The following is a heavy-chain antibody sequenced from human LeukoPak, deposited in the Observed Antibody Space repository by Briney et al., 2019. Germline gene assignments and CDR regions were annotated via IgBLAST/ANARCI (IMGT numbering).Heavy chain of an antibody. Sequence: SETLSLTCTVSGGSISSYYWSWIRQPAGKGLEWIGRIYTSGSTNYNPSLKSRVTISVDTSKNQFSLKLSSVTAADTAVYYCARGGWQLEAFDIWGQGTMVTVSS. CDR2: IYTSGST. V-gene: IGHV4-4*07. CDR3: ARGGWQLEAFDI. J-gene: IGHJ3*02. CDR1: GGSISSYY. D-gene: IGHD6-6*01.